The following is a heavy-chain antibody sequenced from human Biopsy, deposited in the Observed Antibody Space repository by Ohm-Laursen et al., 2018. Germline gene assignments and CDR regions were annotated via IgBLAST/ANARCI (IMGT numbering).Heavy chain of an antibody. J-gene: IGHJ4*02. Sequence: ASVKVSCNASGYTLTGYAMHRVRQAPGQGLEWMGGFAPENGRIVYSQKFQGRVTMTEDTSTSTAYMEVWRLRSDDTAVYYCAADINVWNVNYWGQGTQVIVSS. CDR1: GYTLTGYA. D-gene: IGHD1-1*01. CDR2: FAPENGRI. V-gene: IGHV1-24*01. CDR3: AADINVWNVNY.